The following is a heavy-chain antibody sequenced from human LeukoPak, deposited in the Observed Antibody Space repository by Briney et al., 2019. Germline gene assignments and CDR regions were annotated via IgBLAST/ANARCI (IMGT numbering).Heavy chain of an antibody. CDR2: IYHSGST. Sequence: SETLSLTCTVSGYSISSGYYWGWIRPPPGKGLEWIGSIYHSGSTYYNPSLKSRVTISVDTSKNQFSLKLSSVTAADTAVYYCARDPTTYYDFWSGQQKKYNWFDPWGQGTLSPSPQ. V-gene: IGHV4-38-2*02. J-gene: IGHJ5*02. CDR3: ARDPTTYYDFWSGQQKKYNWFDP. D-gene: IGHD3-3*01. CDR1: GYSISSGYY.